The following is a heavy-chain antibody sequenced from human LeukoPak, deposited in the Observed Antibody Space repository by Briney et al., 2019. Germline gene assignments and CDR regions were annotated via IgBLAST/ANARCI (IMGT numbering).Heavy chain of an antibody. D-gene: IGHD6-19*01. CDR3: AKDSIQEQWLADY. CDR2: IKQDGSEK. J-gene: IGHJ4*02. V-gene: IGHV3-7*01. Sequence: QPGGSLRLSCAASGFTFRSYWMSWVRQAPGKGLEWVANIKQDGSEKYYVDSVKGRFTISRDNAKNSLYLQMNSLRAEDTGVYYCAKDSIQEQWLADYWGQGTLVTVSS. CDR1: GFTFRSYW.